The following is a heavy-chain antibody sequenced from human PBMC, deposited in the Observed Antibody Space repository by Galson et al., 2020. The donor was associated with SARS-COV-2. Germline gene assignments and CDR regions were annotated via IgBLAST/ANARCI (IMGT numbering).Heavy chain of an antibody. CDR2: IYWDDDK. CDR3: AHSDNYYDSPNSFDV. D-gene: IGHD3-22*01. J-gene: IGHJ3*01. CDR1: GFSLSASGGG. V-gene: IGHV2-5*02. Sequence: KMSGPTLVKPTQTLTLTCSVSGFSLSASGGGVGWIRQPPGKALEWLALIYWDDDKRYSPSLKSRLTITKDTSKNQVVLTMTNMDPVDTATYYCAHSDNYYDSPNSFDVWGQGTMVTVSS.